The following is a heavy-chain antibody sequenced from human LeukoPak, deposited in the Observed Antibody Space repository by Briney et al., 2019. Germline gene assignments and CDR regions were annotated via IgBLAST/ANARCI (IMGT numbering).Heavy chain of an antibody. CDR1: GGSISSYY. Sequence: PSETLSLTCTVSGGSISSYYWNWIRQPPGKGLDWIGYIYYSGSTNYSPSLKSRVTISFDTSKNQFSLKLSSVTAADTAVYYCARGRAFFDWGQGTLVTVSS. CDR2: IYYSGST. D-gene: IGHD3-3*02. CDR3: ARGRAFFD. V-gene: IGHV4-59*12. J-gene: IGHJ4*02.